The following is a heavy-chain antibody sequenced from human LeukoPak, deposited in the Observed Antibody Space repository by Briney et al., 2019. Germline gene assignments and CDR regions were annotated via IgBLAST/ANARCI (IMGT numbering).Heavy chain of an antibody. CDR3: AREGVGVSSGWYHVGYYGMDV. V-gene: IGHV4-61*02. CDR1: GGSISSGSYY. D-gene: IGHD6-19*01. CDR2: IYTSGST. Sequence: SQTLSLTCTVSGGSISSGSYYWSWIRQPAGKGLEWIGRIYTSGSTNYNPSLKSRVTTSVDTSKNQSSLKLSSVTASDTAVYYCAREGVGVSSGWYHVGYYGMDVWGQGTTVTVSS. J-gene: IGHJ6*02.